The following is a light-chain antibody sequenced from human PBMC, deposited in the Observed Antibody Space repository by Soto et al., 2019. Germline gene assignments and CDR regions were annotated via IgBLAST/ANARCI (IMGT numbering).Light chain of an antibody. CDR1: QSISNN. CDR3: QQYSNWPL. Sequence: DIVMTQSPATLSVSPGERVTLSCRASQSISNNLAWYQQKPGQTPRLLIYDASTRATGIPARFSGSGSGTEFTLTISSLQSEDFAVYYCQQYSNWPLFGPGTKVDIK. V-gene: IGKV3-15*01. CDR2: DAS. J-gene: IGKJ3*01.